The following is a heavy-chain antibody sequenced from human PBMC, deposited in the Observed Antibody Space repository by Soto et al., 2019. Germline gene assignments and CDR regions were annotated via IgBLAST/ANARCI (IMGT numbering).Heavy chain of an antibody. V-gene: IGHV3-9*01. J-gene: IGHJ3*02. D-gene: IGHD2-21*02. CDR1: GFTFDDYA. Sequence: DVQLVESGGGLVQPGRSLRLSCAASGFTFDDYAMHWVRQAPGKGLEWVSGISWNSGSIGYADSVKGRFTISRDNAKNSLYLQMNSLRDEDTALYYCAKAPRVTDAFDIWGQGTMVTVSS. CDR2: ISWNSGSI. CDR3: AKAPRVTDAFDI.